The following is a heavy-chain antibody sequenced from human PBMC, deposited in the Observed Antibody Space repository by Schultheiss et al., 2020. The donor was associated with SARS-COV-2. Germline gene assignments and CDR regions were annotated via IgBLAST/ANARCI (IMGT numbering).Heavy chain of an antibody. D-gene: IGHD1-1*01. V-gene: IGHV1-18*04. CDR2: ISAYNGNT. CDR3: ARRWATDYYYGMDV. J-gene: IGHJ6*02. CDR1: GYTFTGYY. Sequence: ASVKVSCKASGYTFTGYYMHWVRQAPGQGLEWMGWISAYNGNTNYAQKLQGRVTMTTDTSTSTAYMELRSLRSEDTAVYYCARRWATDYYYGMDVWGQGTTVTVSS.